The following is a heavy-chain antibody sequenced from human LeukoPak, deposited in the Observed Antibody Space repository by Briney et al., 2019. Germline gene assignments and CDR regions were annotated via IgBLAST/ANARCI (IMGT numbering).Heavy chain of an antibody. J-gene: IGHJ4*02. CDR3: ARESETTVVTRIFDY. CDR1: GYSISSGYY. D-gene: IGHD4-23*01. CDR2: IYHSGST. Sequence: SETLSLTCTVSGYSISSGYYWGWIRQPPGKGLEWIGSIYHSGSTYYNPSLKSRVTISVDTSKNQFSLKLSSVTAADTAVYYCARESETTVVTRIFDYWGQGTLVTVSS. V-gene: IGHV4-38-2*02.